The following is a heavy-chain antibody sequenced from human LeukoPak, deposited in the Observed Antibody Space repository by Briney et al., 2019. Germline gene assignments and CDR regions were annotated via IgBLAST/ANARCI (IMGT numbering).Heavy chain of an antibody. CDR1: GGSISSYY. V-gene: IGHV4-59*01. Sequence: SETLSLTCTVSGGSISSYYWSWIRQPPGKGLEWIGYIYYSGGASYNPSLKSRVTISVDTSKNQFSLRLSSVTAADTAVYYCARERRDGYKVYFDYWGQGTLVTVSS. J-gene: IGHJ4*02. CDR3: ARERRDGYKVYFDY. CDR2: IYYSGGA. D-gene: IGHD5-24*01.